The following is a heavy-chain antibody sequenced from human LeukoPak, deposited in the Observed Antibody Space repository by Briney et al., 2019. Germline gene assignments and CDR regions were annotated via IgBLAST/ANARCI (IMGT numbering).Heavy chain of an antibody. CDR1: GYTFTGYY. V-gene: IGHV1-2*04. CDR3: ARGDSSSCASLDY. J-gene: IGHJ4*02. D-gene: IGHD6-13*01. CDR2: INPNSGGT. Sequence: ASVKVSCKASGYTFTGYYMHWVRQAPGQGLEWMGWINPNSGGTNYAQKFQGWVTMTRDTSISTAYMELSRLRSDDTAVYYCARGDSSSCASLDYWGQGTLVTVSS.